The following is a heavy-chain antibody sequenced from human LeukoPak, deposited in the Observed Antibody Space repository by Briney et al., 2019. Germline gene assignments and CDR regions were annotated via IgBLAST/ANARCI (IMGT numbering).Heavy chain of an antibody. Sequence: SSETLSLTCAVYGGSFSDYYWSWLRQPPGKGLEWIGEINHSGNTNYNPSLKSRVTVSVDTSKNQFSLKLDSVTAADTAVYYCARTVGIVVIPGVQEDAYFDNWGQGTLVTVSS. J-gene: IGHJ4*02. CDR2: INHSGNT. CDR1: GGSFSDYY. CDR3: ARTVGIVVIPGVQEDAYFDN. V-gene: IGHV4-34*01. D-gene: IGHD2-2*01.